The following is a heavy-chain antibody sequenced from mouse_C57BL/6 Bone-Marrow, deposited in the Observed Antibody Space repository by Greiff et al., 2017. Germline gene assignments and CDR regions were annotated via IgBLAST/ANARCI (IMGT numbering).Heavy chain of an antibody. V-gene: IGHV1-76*01. CDR3: ARYATGIDYAYAMDY. Sequence: QVQLKQSGAELVRPGASVKLSCKASGYTFTDYYINWVKQRPGQGLEWIARIYPGSGNTYYNEKFKGKATLTAENSSSTAYMQLSSLTSEDSAVYFCARYATGIDYAYAMDYWGQGTSVTVSS. J-gene: IGHJ4*01. CDR1: GYTFTDYY. CDR2: IYPGSGNT. D-gene: IGHD2-4*01.